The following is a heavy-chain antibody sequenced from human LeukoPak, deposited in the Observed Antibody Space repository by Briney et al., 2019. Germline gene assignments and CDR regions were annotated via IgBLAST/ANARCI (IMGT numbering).Heavy chain of an antibody. D-gene: IGHD2-15*01. CDR3: ARDVVGYFDY. V-gene: IGHV4-30-2*01. CDR2: IYHSGST. Sequence: SETLSLTCAVSGGSISSGGYSWSWIRQPPGKGLEWIGYIYHSGSTYYNPSLKSRVTISVDRSKNQFSLKLSSVTAADTAVYYCARDVVGYFDYWGQGTLVTVSS. J-gene: IGHJ4*02. CDR1: GGSISSGGYS.